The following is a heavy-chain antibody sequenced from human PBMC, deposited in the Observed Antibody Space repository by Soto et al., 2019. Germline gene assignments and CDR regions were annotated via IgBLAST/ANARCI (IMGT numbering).Heavy chain of an antibody. CDR3: AREYCSGGTCPPGY. V-gene: IGHV1-46*01. CDR1: GHTFTNYH. J-gene: IGHJ4*02. Sequence: ASVKVSCKASGHTFTNYHVHWVRQAPGQGLEWMGIINPNGGSASYAQKFQGRVTMTSDTSTSIVYMEVSSLTSEATAVYYCAREYCSGGTCPPGYWGQGTLV. CDR2: INPNGGSA. D-gene: IGHD2-15*01.